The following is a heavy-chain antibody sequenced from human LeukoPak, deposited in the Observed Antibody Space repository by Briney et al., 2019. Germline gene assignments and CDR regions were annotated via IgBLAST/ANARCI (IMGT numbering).Heavy chain of an antibody. V-gene: IGHV1-69*06. CDR1: GGTFSSYA. J-gene: IGHJ4*02. CDR2: IIPIFGTA. Sequence: GASVKVSCKVSGGTFSSYAISWVRQAPGQGLEWMGGIIPIFGTANYAQKFQGRVTITADKSTSTAYMELSSLRSEDTAVYYCARSEGLGEGYFDYWGQGTLVTVSS. CDR3: ARSEGLGEGYFDY. D-gene: IGHD1-26*01.